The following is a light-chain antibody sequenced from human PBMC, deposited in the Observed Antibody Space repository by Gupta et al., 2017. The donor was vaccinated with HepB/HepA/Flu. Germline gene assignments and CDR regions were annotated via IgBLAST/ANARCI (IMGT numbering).Light chain of an antibody. J-gene: IGLJ2*01. CDR3: NSRDSSGNHVV. V-gene: IGLV3-19*01. CDR1: SLRSYY. Sequence: SSALPPYPALSFALAQPARITCQGESLRSYYASWYQQRPGQAPVLVIYDKNNRPSGIPDRFSGSSSGNTASLTITGAQAEDEADYYCNSRDSSGNHVVFGGGTKLTVL. CDR2: DKN.